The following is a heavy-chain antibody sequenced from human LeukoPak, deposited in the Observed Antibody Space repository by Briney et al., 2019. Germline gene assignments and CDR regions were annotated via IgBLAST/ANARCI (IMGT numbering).Heavy chain of an antibody. J-gene: IGHJ3*02. CDR3: ARGRIAAAGKLSAFDI. D-gene: IGHD6-13*01. CDR2: IYYSGST. CDR1: GGSISSCGYH. V-gene: IGHV4-31*03. Sequence: SETLSLTCTVSGGSISSCGYHWSWIRQHPGKGLEWIGYIYYSGSTYYNPSLKSRVTISVDTSKNQFSLKLSSVTAADTAVYYCARGRIAAAGKLSAFDIWGQGTMVTVSS.